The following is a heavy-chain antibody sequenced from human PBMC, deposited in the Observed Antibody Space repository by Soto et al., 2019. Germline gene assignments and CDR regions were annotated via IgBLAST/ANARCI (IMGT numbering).Heavy chain of an antibody. J-gene: IGHJ5*01. V-gene: IGHV1-8*01. CDR3: ARDLVYGWFDS. CDR1: GHTLASYD. D-gene: IGHD3-9*01. CDR2: MTPDSGDT. Sequence: QVQLVQSGAEVRKPGASVKVSCKASGHTLASYDINWVRQATGQGLEWMGWMTPDSGDTGYAQKFQGRVTMTWDTSITTVYLELSSLRSDDTAVYYCARDLVYGWFDSWGHGTLVTVSS.